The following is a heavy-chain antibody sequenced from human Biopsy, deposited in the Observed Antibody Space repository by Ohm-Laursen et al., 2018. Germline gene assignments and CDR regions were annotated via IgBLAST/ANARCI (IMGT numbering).Heavy chain of an antibody. V-gene: IGHV3-74*01. J-gene: IGHJ4*02. CDR3: ARDPGWGALDY. Sequence: SLRLSCAASGFGFDTSWMYWVRQAPGKGLDWVSLIKSDGLIISYADSVKGRFTVSRENAKNTLYLQMNNLRVEDTAVYFCARDPGWGALDYWGRGTLVTVSS. D-gene: IGHD3-10*01. CDR1: GFGFDTSW. CDR2: IKSDGLII.